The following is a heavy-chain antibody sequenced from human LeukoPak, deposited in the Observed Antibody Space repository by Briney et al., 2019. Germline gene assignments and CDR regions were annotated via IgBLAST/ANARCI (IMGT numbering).Heavy chain of an antibody. Sequence: ASVKVSCKTSGYTFTGYYMHWVRQAPGQGLEWMGWINPNSGGTNYAEKFQGRVTMTRDTPISTAYMELTKLRSDDTAIYYCAGGDYDYWGQGTLVTVSS. CDR3: AGGDYDY. D-gene: IGHD4-17*01. CDR1: GYTFTGYY. J-gene: IGHJ4*02. CDR2: INPNSGGT. V-gene: IGHV1-2*02.